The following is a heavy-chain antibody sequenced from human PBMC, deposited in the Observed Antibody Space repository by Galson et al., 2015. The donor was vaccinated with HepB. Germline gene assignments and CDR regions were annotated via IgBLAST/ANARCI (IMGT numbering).Heavy chain of an antibody. Sequence: SLRLSCAASGFTFSSYGMHWVRQAPGKGLEWVAVIWYDGSNKYYADSVKGRFTISRDNSKNTLYLQMNSLRAEDTAVYYCAKDQIAAAGGVGYWGQGTLVTVSS. CDR1: GFTFSSYG. CDR3: AKDQIAAAGGVGY. CDR2: IWYDGSNK. J-gene: IGHJ4*02. D-gene: IGHD6-13*01. V-gene: IGHV3-33*06.